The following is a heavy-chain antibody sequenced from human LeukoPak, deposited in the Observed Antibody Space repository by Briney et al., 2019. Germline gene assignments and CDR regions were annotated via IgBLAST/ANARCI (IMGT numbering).Heavy chain of an antibody. Sequence: PGGSLRLSCAASGFTFSSFEMNWVRQAPGKGLEWVSYISSSGRTIYYADSVKGRFTVSRDSAKNSLYLQMNSLRAEDTAVYYCTRDRSGYDRDYWGQGTLVTVSS. V-gene: IGHV3-48*03. D-gene: IGHD3-22*01. CDR1: GFTFSSFE. CDR2: ISSSGRTI. J-gene: IGHJ4*02. CDR3: TRDRSGYDRDY.